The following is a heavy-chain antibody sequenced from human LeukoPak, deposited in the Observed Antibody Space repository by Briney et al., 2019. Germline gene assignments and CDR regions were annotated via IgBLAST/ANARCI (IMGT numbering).Heavy chain of an antibody. CDR3: AKPYCTGTSCYNYYYMDV. CDR2: ISGNGGST. J-gene: IGHJ6*03. Sequence: GGSLRLSCAASGFTFSSYAMSWVRQAPGTGLEWVSAISGNGGSTYYADSVKGRFTISRDTRDNSKNTLYLQMNSLRAEDTAVYYCAKPYCTGTSCYNYYYMDVWGKGTTVTVSS. V-gene: IGHV3-23*01. D-gene: IGHD2-2*02. CDR1: GFTFSSYA.